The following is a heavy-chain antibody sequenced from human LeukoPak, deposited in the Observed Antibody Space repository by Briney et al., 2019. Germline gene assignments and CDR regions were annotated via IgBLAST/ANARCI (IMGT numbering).Heavy chain of an antibody. D-gene: IGHD3-10*01. J-gene: IGHJ5*02. V-gene: IGHV4-38-2*02. CDR2: IYHSGST. CDR1: GYSISSGYY. Sequence: SETLSLTCTVSGYSISSGYYWGWIRQPPGKGLEWIGSIYHSGSTYYNPSLKSRVTISVDTSKNQFSLKLSSVTAADTAVYYCARESITMVRGAPWFDPWGQGTLVTVSS. CDR3: ARESITMVRGAPWFDP.